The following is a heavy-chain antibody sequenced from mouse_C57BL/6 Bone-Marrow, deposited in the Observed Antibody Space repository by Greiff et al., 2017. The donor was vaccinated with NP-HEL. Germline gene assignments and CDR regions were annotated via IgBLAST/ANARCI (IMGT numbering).Heavy chain of an antibody. CDR2: IDPETGGT. CDR1: GYTFTDYE. V-gene: IGHV1-15*01. Sequence: VKLMESGAELVRPGASVTLSCKASGYTFTDYEMHWVKQTPVHGLEWIGAIDPETGGTAYNQKFKGKAILTADKSSSTAYMELRSLTSEDSAVFYCTRCLLRFYFGYRGQGTTLTVSS. CDR3: TRCLLRFYFGY. D-gene: IGHD1-1*01. J-gene: IGHJ2*01.